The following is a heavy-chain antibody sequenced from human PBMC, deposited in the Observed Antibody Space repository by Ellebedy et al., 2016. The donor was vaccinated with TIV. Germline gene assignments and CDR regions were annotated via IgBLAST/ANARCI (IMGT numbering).Heavy chain of an antibody. CDR2: INPSGTT. J-gene: IGHJ4*02. CDR1: GGSLSRYF. D-gene: IGHD3-10*01. V-gene: IGHV4-34*01. CDR3: ARALGQYLYGSGSYFTD. Sequence: MPSETLSLTCAVYGGSLSRYFWSWIRQAPGRGPEWIGEINPSGTTNYNPSLKTRVTMLVDTSKTQFSLRLTYVTAADTAVYYCARALGQYLYGSGSYFTDWGQGEMVTVSP.